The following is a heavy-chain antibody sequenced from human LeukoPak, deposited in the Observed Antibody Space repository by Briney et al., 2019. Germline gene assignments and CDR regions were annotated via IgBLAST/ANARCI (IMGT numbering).Heavy chain of an antibody. CDR3: ASIAARPSSIDV. D-gene: IGHD6-6*01. CDR1: GGSVSSGSYY. CDR2: IYYSGST. Sequence: SETLSLTCTVSGGSVSSGSYYWSWIRQPPGKGLEWIGYIYYSGSTNYNPSLKSRVTISVDTSKNQFSLKLSSVTAADTAVYYCASIAARPSSIDVWGQGTMVTVSS. V-gene: IGHV4-61*01. J-gene: IGHJ3*01.